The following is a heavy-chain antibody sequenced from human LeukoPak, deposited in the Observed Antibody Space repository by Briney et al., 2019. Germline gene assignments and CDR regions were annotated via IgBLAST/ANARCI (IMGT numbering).Heavy chain of an antibody. CDR3: ARGTVTADDAFYI. Sequence: SETLSLTCAVSGGSISSGDYSWGWIRQPPGKGLEWIGYIYHSGSTYYNPSLKSRVTVSVDRSKNQFSLKLSSVTAADTAMYYCARGTVTADDAFYIWGQGTMVTVSS. CDR1: GGSISSGDYS. CDR2: IYHSGST. J-gene: IGHJ3*02. D-gene: IGHD2-21*02. V-gene: IGHV4-30-2*01.